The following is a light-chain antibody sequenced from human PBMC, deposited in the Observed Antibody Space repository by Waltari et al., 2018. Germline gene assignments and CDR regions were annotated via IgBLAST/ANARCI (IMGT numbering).Light chain of an antibody. CDR2: DVS. CDR3: NAYTRSASFV. CDR1: RSAVGPYKH. V-gene: IGLV2-14*01. Sequence: QSALTQPASVSGSPGQSLTLSCSGTRSAVGPYKHVSWFQQHPGNVPSLLISDVSERPSGVSDRFSGSKSGNTASLTISNLQAEDEADYYCNAYTRSASFVFGGGTKLTVL. J-gene: IGLJ2*01.